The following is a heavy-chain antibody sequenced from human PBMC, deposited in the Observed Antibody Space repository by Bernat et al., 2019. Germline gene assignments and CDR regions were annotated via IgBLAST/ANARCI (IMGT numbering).Heavy chain of an antibody. V-gene: IGHV1-69*04. CDR1: GGTFSSYA. CDR3: ARAVTIPPAPGYYYYGMDV. CDR2: IIPILGIA. J-gene: IGHJ6*02. Sequence: QVQLVQSGAEVKKPGSSVKVSSKASGGTFSSYAISWVRQAPGQGLEWMGRIIPILGIANYAQKFQGRVTITADKSTSTAYMELSSLRSEDTAVYYCARAVTIPPAPGYYYYGMDVWGQGTTVTVSS. D-gene: IGHD3-3*01.